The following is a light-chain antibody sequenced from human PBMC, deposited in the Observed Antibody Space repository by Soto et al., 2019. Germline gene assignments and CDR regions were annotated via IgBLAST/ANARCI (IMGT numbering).Light chain of an antibody. J-gene: IGLJ1*01. CDR1: SSDVGGYNY. Sequence: QSALTQPASVSGSPGQSITISCTGTSSDVGGYNYVSWYQLHPGKAPKLMISEVTNRPSGVSSRFSGSKSGNTASLTISGLQADDEADYYCSSYTSNSNPYVFGTGIKLTVL. V-gene: IGLV2-14*01. CDR2: EVT. CDR3: SSYTSNSNPYV.